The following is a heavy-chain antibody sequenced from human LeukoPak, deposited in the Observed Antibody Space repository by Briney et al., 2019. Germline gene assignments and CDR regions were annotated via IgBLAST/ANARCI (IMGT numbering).Heavy chain of an antibody. CDR3: ARDHSGWVGDY. CDR1: GGSISSGSYY. V-gene: IGHV4-61*02. Sequence: SETLSLTCTVSGGSISSGSYYWSWIRQPAGKGLEWIGRIYTSGSTNYNPSLKSRVTISVDTSKNQFSLKLSSVTAADTAVYYCARDHSGWVGDYWGQGTLVTVSS. D-gene: IGHD6-19*01. CDR2: IYTSGST. J-gene: IGHJ4*02.